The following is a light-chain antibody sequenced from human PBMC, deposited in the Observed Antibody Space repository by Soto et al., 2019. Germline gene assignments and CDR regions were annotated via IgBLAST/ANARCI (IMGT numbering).Light chain of an antibody. J-gene: IGKJ4*01. CDR1: QTVSNTY. CDR2: GAS. V-gene: IGKV3-20*01. Sequence: EIVLTQFPGALSLSPGERVTLSCRASQTVSNTYLAWYQQKSGQAPKFLIYGASNRATGIPDRFSGSGSGTDFTLTISRLEAEDFAVYYCQQYGALPPTFGGGTKVEMK. CDR3: QQYGALPPT.